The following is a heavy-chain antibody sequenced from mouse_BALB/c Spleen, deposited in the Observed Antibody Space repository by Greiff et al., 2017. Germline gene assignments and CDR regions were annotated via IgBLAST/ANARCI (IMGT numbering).Heavy chain of an antibody. CDR3: ARSVGRFAY. CDR1: GFNIKDYY. J-gene: IGHJ3*01. CDR2: IDPENGNT. V-gene: IGHV14-1*02. Sequence: EVKLQQSGAELVRPGALVKLSCKASGFNIKDYYMHWVKQRPEQGLEWIGWIDPENGNTIYDPKFQGKASITADTSSNTAYLQLSSLTSEDTAVYYCARSVGRFAYWGQGTLVTVSA. D-gene: IGHD1-1*02.